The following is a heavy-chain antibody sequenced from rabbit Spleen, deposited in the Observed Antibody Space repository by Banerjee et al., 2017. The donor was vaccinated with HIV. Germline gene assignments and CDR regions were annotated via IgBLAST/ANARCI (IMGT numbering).Heavy chain of an antibody. CDR2: IYAGSSVST. CDR3: ARRSVYAADGYAFNL. D-gene: IGHD6-1*01. V-gene: IGHV1S40*01. J-gene: IGHJ4*01. CDR1: GFSFSSSYY. Sequence: QSVEESGGGLVQPGGSLTLSCTGSGFSFSSSYYMCWVRQAPGKGLEWIACIYAGSSVSTYYASWAKGRFTISKTSSTTVTLQVTSLTAADTATYFCARRSVYAADGYAFNLWGPGTLVTVS.